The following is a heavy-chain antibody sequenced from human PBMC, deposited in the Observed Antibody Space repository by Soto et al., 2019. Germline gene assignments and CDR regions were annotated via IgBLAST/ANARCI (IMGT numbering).Heavy chain of an antibody. V-gene: IGHV4-39*01. J-gene: IGHJ4*02. CDR2: IYYSGST. D-gene: IGHD3-22*01. CDR1: GGSISSRSYY. CDR3: ARQRYYDSSGYYYDH. Sequence: PSETLSLTCTVSGGSISSRSYYWGWIRQPPGKGLEWIGSIYYSGSTYYNPSLKSRVTISVDTSKNQFSLKLSSVTAADTAVYYCARQRYYDSSGYYYDHWGQGTLVTVSS.